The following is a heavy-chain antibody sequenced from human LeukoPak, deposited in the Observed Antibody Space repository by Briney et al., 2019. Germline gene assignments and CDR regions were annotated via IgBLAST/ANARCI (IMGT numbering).Heavy chain of an antibody. J-gene: IGHJ4*02. D-gene: IGHD5-18*01. V-gene: IGHV1-69*05. CDR3: ARDSLQPTAMVTEADY. Sequence: ASVKVSCKASGGTFSSYAISWVRQAPGQGLEWMGRIIPIFGTANYAQKFQGRDTITTDESTSTAYMELSSLRSEDTAVYYCARDSLQPTAMVTEADYWGQGTLVTVSS. CDR1: GGTFSSYA. CDR2: IIPIFGTA.